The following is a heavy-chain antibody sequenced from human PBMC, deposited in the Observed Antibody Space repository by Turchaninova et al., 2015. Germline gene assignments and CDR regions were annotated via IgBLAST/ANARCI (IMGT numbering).Heavy chain of an antibody. J-gene: IGHJ3*02. Sequence: ESGPGLVKPSQTLSLTCTVSGGSISSGGYYWSWIRPHPGKGLEWIGDIYYSGSTYYNPSLKSRVTIAVDTSKNQFSLKLSSVTAADTAVYYCARTYYDFWSGYYKGDAFDIWGQGTMVTVSS. D-gene: IGHD3-3*01. CDR1: GGSISSGGYY. CDR2: IYYSGST. V-gene: IGHV4-31*03. CDR3: ARTYYDFWSGYYKGDAFDI.